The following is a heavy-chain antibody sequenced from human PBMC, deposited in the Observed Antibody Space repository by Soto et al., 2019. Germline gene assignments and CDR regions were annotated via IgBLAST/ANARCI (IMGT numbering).Heavy chain of an antibody. V-gene: IGHV1-69*19. Sequence: QVQLVQSGAEMKKPGSSVKVSCQSSGGTFNTYAMNWVRQAPGQGPEWMGDISPMFGAANYAPKFQGRVTITADESTGTSYMLLSSLTSEDTALYFCAREVQVHTPAFVYWGQRTLVTVSS. CDR1: GGTFNTYA. CDR2: ISPMFGAA. J-gene: IGHJ4*02. D-gene: IGHD3-10*01. CDR3: AREVQVHTPAFVY.